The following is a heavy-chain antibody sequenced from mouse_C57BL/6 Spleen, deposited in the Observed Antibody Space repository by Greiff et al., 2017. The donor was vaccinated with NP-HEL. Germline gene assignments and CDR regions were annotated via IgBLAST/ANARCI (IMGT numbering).Heavy chain of an antibody. CDR3: ARAIDPSSRYFDY. Sequence: EVKLVESGGGLVKPGGSLKLSCAASGFTFSDYGMHWVRQAPEKGLEWVAYISSGSSTIYYADTVKGRFTISRDNAKNTLFLQMTSLRSEDTAMYYCARAIDPSSRYFDYWGQGTTLTVSS. J-gene: IGHJ2*01. CDR2: ISSGSSTI. CDR1: GFTFSDYG. V-gene: IGHV5-17*01.